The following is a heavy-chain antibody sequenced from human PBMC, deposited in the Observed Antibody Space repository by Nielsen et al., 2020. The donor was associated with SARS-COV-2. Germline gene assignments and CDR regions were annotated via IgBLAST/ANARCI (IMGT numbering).Heavy chain of an antibody. D-gene: IGHD2-15*01. CDR2: ISGSGGST. V-gene: IGHV3-23*01. CDR3: AKDVLLGYCSGGSCSRGWFDP. CDR1: GFTFSTYG. Sequence: GESLKISCAASGFTFSTYGMSWVRQAPGKGLEWVSAISGSGGSTYYADSVKGRFTISRDNSKNTLYLQMNSLRAEDTAVYYCAKDVLLGYCSGGSCSRGWFDPWGQGTLVTVSS. J-gene: IGHJ5*02.